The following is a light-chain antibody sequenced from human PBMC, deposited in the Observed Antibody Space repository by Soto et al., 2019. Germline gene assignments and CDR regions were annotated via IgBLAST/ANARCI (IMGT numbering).Light chain of an antibody. J-gene: IGKJ3*01. CDR3: QRYNSLVFP. Sequence: DIQITQSPSSLSASVGDRVTITCRASQGISNYLAWYQQKPGKVPKLLIYAASTLQLGVPSRFSGSGSGTDFTLPISSLQPEDVATYYCQRYNSLVFPFGPGTKVDIK. V-gene: IGKV1-27*01. CDR2: AAS. CDR1: QGISNY.